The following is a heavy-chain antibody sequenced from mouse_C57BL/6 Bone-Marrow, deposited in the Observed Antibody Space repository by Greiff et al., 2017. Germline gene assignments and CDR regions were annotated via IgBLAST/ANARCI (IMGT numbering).Heavy chain of an antibody. CDR3: ARLRFTTVVDWYFDV. CDR2: IYPGGGYT. CDR1: GYTFTNYW. Sequence: QVQLQQSGAELVRPGTSVKMSCKASGYTFTNYWIGWAKQRPGHGLEWIGDIYPGGGYTNYNEQFKGKATLTADKSSSTAYMQFSSLTSEDSAIYYCARLRFTTVVDWYFDVWGTGTTVTVSS. V-gene: IGHV1-63*01. J-gene: IGHJ1*03. D-gene: IGHD1-1*01.